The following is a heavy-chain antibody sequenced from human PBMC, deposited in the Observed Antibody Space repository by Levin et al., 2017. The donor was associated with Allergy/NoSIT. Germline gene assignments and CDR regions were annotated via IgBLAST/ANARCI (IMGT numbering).Heavy chain of an antibody. CDR3: ANDVSGGYYFDY. D-gene: IGHD3-10*01. V-gene: IGHV3-23*01. J-gene: IGHJ4*02. CDR1: GFTFSSYA. Sequence: LSLTCAASGFTFSSYAMSWVRQAPGKGLEWVSAISGSGGSTYYADSVKGRFTISSDNSKNTLYLQMNSLRAEDTAVYYCANDVSGGYYFDYWGQGTLVTVSS. CDR2: ISGSGGST.